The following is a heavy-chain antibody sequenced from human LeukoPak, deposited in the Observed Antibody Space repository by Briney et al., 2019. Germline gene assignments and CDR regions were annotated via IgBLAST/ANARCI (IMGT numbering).Heavy chain of an antibody. D-gene: IGHD5-18*01. CDR1: GFIFSSYS. Sequence: GGSLRLSCAASGFIFSSYSMSWVRQAPGKGLEWVSYISLSSSAISYADSVKGRFTISRDNSKNTLYLQMNSLRAEDTAVYYCAKIGGYLLYYFDYWGQGTLVTVSS. J-gene: IGHJ4*02. CDR2: ISLSSSAI. CDR3: AKIGGYLLYYFDY. V-gene: IGHV3-48*01.